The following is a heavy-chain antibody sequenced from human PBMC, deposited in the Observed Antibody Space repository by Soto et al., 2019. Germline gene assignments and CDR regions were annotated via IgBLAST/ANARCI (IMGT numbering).Heavy chain of an antibody. Sequence: PSETLSLTCTVSDGSISSSSYYWGWIRQPPGKGLEWIGSISYSGSTYYNPSLKSRVTISADTSKNQFSLKLSSVTAADTAVYYCASSYGDYVSYWGQGTLVTVSS. CDR1: DGSISSSSYY. CDR2: ISYSGST. J-gene: IGHJ4*02. V-gene: IGHV4-39*01. CDR3: ASSYGDYVSY. D-gene: IGHD4-17*01.